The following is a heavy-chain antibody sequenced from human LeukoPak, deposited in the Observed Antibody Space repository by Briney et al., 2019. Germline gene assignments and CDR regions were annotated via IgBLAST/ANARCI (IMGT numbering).Heavy chain of an antibody. V-gene: IGHV4-4*02. Sequence: SETLSLTCAVSGGSLSSSNWWSWVRQSPGKGLEWIGEIYHSGSTHYNPSLKSRVTISVDKSKNQFSLKLSSVTAADTAVYYCARVTKYYYYYYMDVWGKGTTVTVSS. CDR3: ARVTKYYYYYYMDV. D-gene: IGHD4-11*01. J-gene: IGHJ6*03. CDR2: IYHSGST. CDR1: GGSLSSSNW.